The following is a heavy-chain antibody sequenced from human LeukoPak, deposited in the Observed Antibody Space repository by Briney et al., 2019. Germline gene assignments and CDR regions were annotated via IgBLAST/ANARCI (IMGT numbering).Heavy chain of an antibody. CDR1: GFTVSSNY. CDR2: IYSGGST. Sequence: GGSLRLSCAASGFTVSSNYMSWVRQAPGKGLEWVSVIYSGGSTYYADSVKGRFTISRHNSKNTLYLQMNSLRAEDTAVYYCARSSGSGGDYSWAFDIWGQGTMVTVCS. V-gene: IGHV3-53*04. D-gene: IGHD2-21*02. J-gene: IGHJ3*02. CDR3: ARSSGSGGDYSWAFDI.